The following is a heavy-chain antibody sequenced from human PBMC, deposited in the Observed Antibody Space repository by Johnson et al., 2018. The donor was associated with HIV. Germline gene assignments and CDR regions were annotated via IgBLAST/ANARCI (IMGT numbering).Heavy chain of an antibody. D-gene: IGHD4-17*01. CDR1: GFTFSRYW. Sequence: VQLVESGGGVVQPGRSLRLSCAASGFTFSRYWMSWVRQAPGKGLEWVANIKQDGSEKYYVDSVKGRFTISRDNAKNSLYLQMNSLRAEDTAVYYCARGIPRRNGDYDHVIDIWGQGTMVTVSS. V-gene: IGHV3-7*01. J-gene: IGHJ3*02. CDR2: IKQDGSEK. CDR3: ARGIPRRNGDYDHVIDI.